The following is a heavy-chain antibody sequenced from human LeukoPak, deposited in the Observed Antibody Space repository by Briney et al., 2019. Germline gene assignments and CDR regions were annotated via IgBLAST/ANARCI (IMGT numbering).Heavy chain of an antibody. D-gene: IGHD3/OR15-3a*01. CDR2: IYYRGTT. J-gene: IGHJ4*02. V-gene: IGHV4-39*01. Sequence: SETLSLTCTASGDSITSSSYYWGWIRQPPGKGLEWLGTIYYRGTTYYNPSLKSRVTISVDTSKNQFSLRLNSVTAADTAVYYCARQTGSGLFILPGGQGTLVTVSS. CDR1: GDSITSSSYY. CDR3: ARQTGSGLFILP.